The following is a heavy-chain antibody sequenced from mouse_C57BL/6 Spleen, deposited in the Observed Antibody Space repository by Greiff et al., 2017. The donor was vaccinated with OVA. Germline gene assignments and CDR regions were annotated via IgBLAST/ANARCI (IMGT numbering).Heavy chain of an antibody. Sequence: QVQLQQSGAELVKPGASVKLSCKASGYTFTSYWMHWVKQRPGQGLEWIGYINPSSGYTKYNQKFKDKATLTADKSSSTAYMQLSSLAYEDSAVYYCATVLRPDDWGQGTTLTVSS. CDR3: ATVLRPDD. J-gene: IGHJ2*01. CDR1: GYTFTSYW. D-gene: IGHD1-2*01. V-gene: IGHV1-7*01. CDR2: INPSSGYT.